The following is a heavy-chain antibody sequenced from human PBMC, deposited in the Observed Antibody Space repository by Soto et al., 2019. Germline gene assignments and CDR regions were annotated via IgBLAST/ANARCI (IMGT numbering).Heavy chain of an antibody. J-gene: IGHJ6*02. D-gene: IGHD2-2*01. CDR2: ISYDGSKK. V-gene: IGHV3-30*18. Sequence: QVQLVESGGGVVQPGRSLRLSCAASGFTFSTYVMHWVRQAPGKGLEWVAAISYDGSKKYYADSVKGRLTISRDNSKNTVYLQMNSLRGEDTAVYYCAKGQHCSSTSCYFHYYGVDVWGQGTTVAVSS. CDR3: AKGQHCSSTSCYFHYYGVDV. CDR1: GFTFSTYV.